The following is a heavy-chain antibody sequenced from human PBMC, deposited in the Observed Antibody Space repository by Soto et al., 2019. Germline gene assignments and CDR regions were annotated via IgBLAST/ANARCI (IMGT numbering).Heavy chain of an antibody. J-gene: IGHJ4*02. CDR3: GGRGGALGY. CDR2: ITGSGSTT. CDR1: GFTFSSYA. V-gene: IGHV3-23*01. D-gene: IGHD3-10*01. Sequence: EVQLMESGGGLVQPGGSLRLSCAASGFTFSSYAMSWVRQAPGKGLEWVSVITGSGSTTYYADYVKGRFTISRDNSKNTRYLQMNSLSAEDTAVYYCGGRGGALGYWGQGTLVTVSS.